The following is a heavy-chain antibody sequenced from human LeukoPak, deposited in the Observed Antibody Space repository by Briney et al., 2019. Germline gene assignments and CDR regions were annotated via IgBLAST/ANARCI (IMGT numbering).Heavy chain of an antibody. CDR2: IKSKTDGGTT. D-gene: IGHD1-26*01. CDR3: TTPQTLSGSSEGY. Sequence: GGSLRLSCAASGFTFSDYYMSWIRQAPGKGLEWVGRIKSKTDGGTTDYAAPVKGRFTISRDDSKNTLYLQMNSLKTEDTAVYYCTTPQTLSGSSEGYWGQGTLVTVSS. J-gene: IGHJ4*02. V-gene: IGHV3-15*01. CDR1: GFTFSDYY.